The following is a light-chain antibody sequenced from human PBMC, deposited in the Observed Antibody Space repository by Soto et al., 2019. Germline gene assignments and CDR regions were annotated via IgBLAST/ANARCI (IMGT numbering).Light chain of an antibody. CDR2: DAS. Sequence: EIVLTQSPATLSLSPGERATLSCRASQSIGTYLAWYQQKPGQATRLLIYDASNRATGIPARFSGGGSGTDFTLTISSLEPEDFAVYYCQQRNPLTFGGGTKVEIK. V-gene: IGKV3-11*01. J-gene: IGKJ4*01. CDR3: QQRNPLT. CDR1: QSIGTY.